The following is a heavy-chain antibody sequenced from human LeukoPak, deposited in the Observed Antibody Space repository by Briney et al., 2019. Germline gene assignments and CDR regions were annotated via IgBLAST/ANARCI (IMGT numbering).Heavy chain of an antibody. Sequence: SETLSLTCAVYGGSFSGYYWSWIRQPPGKGLEWIGEINHSGSTNYNPSLKSRVTISVDTSKNQFSLKLSSVTAADTAVYYCARGRARTAPFDYWGQGTLVTVSS. CDR3: ARGRARTAPFDY. V-gene: IGHV4-34*01. CDR1: GGSFSGYY. D-gene: IGHD1-14*01. CDR2: INHSGST. J-gene: IGHJ4*02.